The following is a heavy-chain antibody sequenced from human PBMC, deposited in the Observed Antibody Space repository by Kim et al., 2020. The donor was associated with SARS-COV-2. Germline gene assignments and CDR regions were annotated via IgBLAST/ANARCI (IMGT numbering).Heavy chain of an antibody. V-gene: IGHV2-70*01. CDR3: ARIARGSWFDY. D-gene: IGHD1-26*01. Sequence: DYSTSLKARLTISKDTSKNQVVLTMNNMDPVDTATYYCARIARGSWFDYWGQGTLVTVSS. J-gene: IGHJ4*02.